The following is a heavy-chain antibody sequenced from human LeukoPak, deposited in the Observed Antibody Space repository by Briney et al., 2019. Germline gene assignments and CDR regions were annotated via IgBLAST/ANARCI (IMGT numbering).Heavy chain of an antibody. J-gene: IGHJ3*02. D-gene: IGHD3-22*01. V-gene: IGHV1-2*02. CDR3: ARSGQNYYDSSGYDGFDI. CDR2: INPNSGGT. CDR1: GYTFTGYY. Sequence: ASVKVSCKASGYTFTGYYIHWVRQAPGQGLEWMGWINPNSGGTNYAQKFQGRVTMTRDTSISTAYMELSRLRSDDTAVYYCARSGQNYYDSSGYDGFDIWGQGTMVTVSS.